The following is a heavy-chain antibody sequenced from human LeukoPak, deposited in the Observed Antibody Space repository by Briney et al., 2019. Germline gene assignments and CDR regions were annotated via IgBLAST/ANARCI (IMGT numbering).Heavy chain of an antibody. J-gene: IGHJ4*02. V-gene: IGHV3-53*01. CDR1: GFTVSSNY. D-gene: IGHD3-22*01. Sequence: GGSLRLSCAASGFTVSSNYMSWVRQAPGKGLEWVSVIYSGGSTYYADSVKGRFTISRDNSKNTLYLQMNSLRAEDTAVYYCARAASVVTPFDYWGQETLVTVSS. CDR3: ARAASVVTPFDY. CDR2: IYSGGST.